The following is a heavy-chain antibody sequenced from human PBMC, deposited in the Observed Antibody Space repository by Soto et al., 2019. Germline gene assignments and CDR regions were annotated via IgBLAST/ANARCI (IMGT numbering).Heavy chain of an antibody. D-gene: IGHD1-1*01. CDR3: AYGWNYLDY. Sequence: VRLVESGGGVVQPGTSLRLSCAASGFTFRTYGMHWARQAPGKGLEWVALISYDGSSKYYADSVKGRLTLSRDNSKNSLYVQWNRLRGEDAALYYCAYGWNYLDYWGQGSLVTVSS. J-gene: IGHJ4*02. CDR2: ISYDGSSK. CDR1: GFTFRTYG. V-gene: IGHV3-30*03.